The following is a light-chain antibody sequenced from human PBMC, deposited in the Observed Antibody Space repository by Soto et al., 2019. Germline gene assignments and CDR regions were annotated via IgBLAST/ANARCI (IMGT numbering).Light chain of an antibody. CDR3: QQRSDWPWT. V-gene: IGKV3-11*01. CDR2: DVS. Sequence: MLTQSPSTLSLSTGERGTLSCRASESVTNYLAWYQQKPGQAPRLLVYDVSNRATGIPARFSGGGSGTDFTLTISNLEPEDFAVYYCQQRSDWPWTFGQGTKVDIK. CDR1: ESVTNY. J-gene: IGKJ1*01.